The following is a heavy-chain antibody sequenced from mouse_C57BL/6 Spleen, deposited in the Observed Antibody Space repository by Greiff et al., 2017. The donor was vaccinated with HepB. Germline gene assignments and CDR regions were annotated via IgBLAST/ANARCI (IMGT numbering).Heavy chain of an antibody. CDR2: IYPRSGNT. D-gene: IGHD1-1*01. CDR1: GYTFTSYG. CDR3: ARFPPTITTVVATEAY. Sequence: VQLQQSGAELARPGASVKLSCKASGYTFTSYGISWVKQRTGQGLEWIGEIYPRSGNTYYNEKFKGKATLTADKSSSTAYMELRSLTSEDSAVYFCARFPPTITTVVATEAYWGQGTLVTVSA. V-gene: IGHV1-81*01. J-gene: IGHJ3*01.